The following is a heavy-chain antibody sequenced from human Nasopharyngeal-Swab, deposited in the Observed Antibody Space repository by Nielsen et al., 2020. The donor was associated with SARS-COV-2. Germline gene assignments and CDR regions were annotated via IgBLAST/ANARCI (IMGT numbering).Heavy chain of an antibody. V-gene: IGHV1-69*01. D-gene: IGHD3-9*01. CDR2: IIPIFGTA. CDR3: ARGKFNILTGAAAFDI. J-gene: IGHJ3*02. Sequence: WVRQAPGQGLEWMGGIIPIFGTANYAQKFQGRVTITADESTSTAYMELSSLRSDGTAVYYCARGKFNILTGAAAFDIWGQGTMVTVSS.